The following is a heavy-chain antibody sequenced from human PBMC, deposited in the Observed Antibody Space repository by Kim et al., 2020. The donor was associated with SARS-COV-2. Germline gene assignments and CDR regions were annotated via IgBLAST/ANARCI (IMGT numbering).Heavy chain of an antibody. Sequence: YTPPLTSRFTISVNTSKNQFSLKLSSVTAADTAVYYCARVPGPAESFDYWGQGTLVPVSS. J-gene: IGHJ4*02. V-gene: IGHV4-30-2*05. D-gene: IGHD2-2*01. CDR3: ARVPGPAESFDY.